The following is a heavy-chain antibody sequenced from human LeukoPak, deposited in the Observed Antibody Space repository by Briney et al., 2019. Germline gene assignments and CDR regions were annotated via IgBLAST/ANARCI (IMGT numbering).Heavy chain of an antibody. CDR1: GFTSSSYA. V-gene: IGHV3-23*01. Sequence: PGGSLRLSCAASGFTSSSYAMSWVRQAPGKGLEWVSAISGSGGSTYYADSVKGRFTISRDNSKNTLYLQMNSLRAEDTAVYYCAKGEGDYDILTGYYSRGEDAFDIWGQGTMVTVSS. J-gene: IGHJ3*02. D-gene: IGHD3-9*01. CDR3: AKGEGDYDILTGYYSRGEDAFDI. CDR2: ISGSGGST.